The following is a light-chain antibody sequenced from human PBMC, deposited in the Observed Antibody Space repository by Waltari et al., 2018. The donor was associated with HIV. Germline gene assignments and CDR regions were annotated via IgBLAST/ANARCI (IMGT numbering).Light chain of an antibody. CDR2: EVS. V-gene: IGLV2-23*02. CDR1: SSDVGGDNL. CDR3: CSYAGNSIP. J-gene: IGLJ2*01. Sequence: QSALPQPASVSGSFGQSITISCTGTSSDVGGDNLVSWYQHPPGKAPKLIIYEVSKRPSGVSNRFSGSKSGNTASLTVSGLQAEDEADYYCCSYAGNSIPFGGGTKLTVL.